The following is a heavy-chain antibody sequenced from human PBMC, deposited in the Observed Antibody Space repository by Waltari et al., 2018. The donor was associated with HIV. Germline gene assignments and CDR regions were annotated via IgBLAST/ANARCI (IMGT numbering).Heavy chain of an antibody. Sequence: QVQLVQSGAEVKKPGASVKVHCKASGYTFTVYYMHWVRQAPGQGLEWMGWINPNIGGTNYAHKFQGRFTMTRDTSISTAYMELSRLRSDDTAVYYCARDTPDAYYYDTSGYWSWGQGTLVTVSS. CDR2: INPNIGGT. V-gene: IGHV1-2*07. D-gene: IGHD3-22*01. CDR1: GYTFTVYY. CDR3: ARDTPDAYYYDTSGYWS. J-gene: IGHJ5*02.